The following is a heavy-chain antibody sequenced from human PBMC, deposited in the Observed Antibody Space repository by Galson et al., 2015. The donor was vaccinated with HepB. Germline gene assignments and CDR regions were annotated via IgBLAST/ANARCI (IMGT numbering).Heavy chain of an antibody. D-gene: IGHD2-2*02. Sequence: SLRLSCAASGFTFSSYAMSWVRQAPGKGLEWVSAISGSGGSTYYADSVKGRFTISRDNSKNTLYLQMNSLRAEDTAVYYCAKLAHCSSTSCYTWGMFDPWGQGTLVTVSS. J-gene: IGHJ5*02. CDR1: GFTFSSYA. CDR3: AKLAHCSSTSCYTWGMFDP. V-gene: IGHV3-23*01. CDR2: ISGSGGST.